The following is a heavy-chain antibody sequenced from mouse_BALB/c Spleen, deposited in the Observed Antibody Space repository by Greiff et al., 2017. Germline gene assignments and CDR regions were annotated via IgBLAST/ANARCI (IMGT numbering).Heavy chain of an antibody. CDR2: IDPANGNT. Sequence: EVQLQQSGAELVKPGASVKLSCTASGFNIKDTYMHWVKQRPEQGLEWIGRIDPANGNTKYDPKFQGKATITADTSSNTAYLQLSSLTSEDTAVYYCASYYRYDDYFDYWGQGTTLTVSS. D-gene: IGHD2-14*01. V-gene: IGHV14-3*02. CDR3: ASYYRYDDYFDY. CDR1: GFNIKDTY. J-gene: IGHJ2*01.